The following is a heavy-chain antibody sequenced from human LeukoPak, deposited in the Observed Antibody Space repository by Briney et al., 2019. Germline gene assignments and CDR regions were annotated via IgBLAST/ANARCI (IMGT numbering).Heavy chain of an antibody. CDR1: GFTFSRAW. Sequence: KPGGSLRLSCAASGFTFSRAWMSWVRQAPGRGREGVARIKSKIDGETTDHAAPVKGRFSISRDDSKNTLYLQMNSLKTEDTALYYCITDQKYYYCSGTRADFWGQGTMVTVSS. V-gene: IGHV3-15*01. CDR3: ITDQKYYYCSGTRADF. J-gene: IGHJ3*01. D-gene: IGHD3-10*01. CDR2: IKSKIDGETT.